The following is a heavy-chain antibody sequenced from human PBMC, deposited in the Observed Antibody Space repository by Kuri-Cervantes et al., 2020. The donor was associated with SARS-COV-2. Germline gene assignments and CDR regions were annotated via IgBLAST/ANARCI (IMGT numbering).Heavy chain of an antibody. V-gene: IGHV4-34*01. D-gene: IGHD3-22*01. Sequence: SQTLSLTCAVYGGSFSGYYWSWIRQPPGKGLEWIGKINHSGSTNYNPSLKSRVTISVDTSKSQFSLKLSSVTAADTAVYYCASQVYYYDSSGYYRYFDYWGQGTLVTVSS. CDR1: GGSFSGYY. CDR3: ASQVYYYDSSGYYRYFDY. CDR2: INHSGST. J-gene: IGHJ4*02.